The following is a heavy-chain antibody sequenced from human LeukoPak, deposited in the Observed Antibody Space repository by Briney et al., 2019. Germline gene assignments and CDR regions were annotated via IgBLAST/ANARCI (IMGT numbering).Heavy chain of an antibody. V-gene: IGHV3-74*01. CDR3: SRSQFDY. CDR1: GFPFSSYW. CDR2: VNGDGTIT. J-gene: IGHJ4*02. Sequence: PGGSLRLSCAPSGFPFSSYWMLWVRQPPGKGLVWVSRVNGDGTITTYADFAKGRFTISRDNAKNILYLQMNSLRAEDTAIYYCSRSQFDYWGQGMLVTVSS.